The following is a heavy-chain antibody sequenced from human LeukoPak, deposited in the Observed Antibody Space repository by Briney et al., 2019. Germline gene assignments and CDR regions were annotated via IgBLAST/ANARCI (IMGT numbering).Heavy chain of an antibody. J-gene: IGHJ4*02. CDR3: ATLVATTRFDY. Sequence: GGSLRLSCAASGFTFSSYNMKWVRQAPGKGLEWVANIKQDGSEKYYVDSVKGRFTISRDNAKNSLYLQMSSLRADDMAVYYCATLVATTRFDYWGQGTLVTVSS. D-gene: IGHD5-12*01. V-gene: IGHV3-7*01. CDR1: GFTFSSYN. CDR2: IKQDGSEK.